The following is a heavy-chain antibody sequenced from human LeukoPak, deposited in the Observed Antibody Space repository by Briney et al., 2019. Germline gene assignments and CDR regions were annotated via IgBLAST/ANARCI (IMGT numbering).Heavy chain of an antibody. CDR2: IYYTGST. CDR3: ARSDVRNYGNNYYFDY. J-gene: IGHJ4*02. CDR1: GGSIASYY. D-gene: IGHD1-7*01. Sequence: SETLSLTCTVSGGSIASYYGTWLRQPPGKGLEWIGYIYYTGSTNFNPSLKSRVTISLDTSKNQFSLTLSSVTAADTAVYYCARSDVRNYGNNYYFDYWGQGTLVTVSS. V-gene: IGHV4-59*01.